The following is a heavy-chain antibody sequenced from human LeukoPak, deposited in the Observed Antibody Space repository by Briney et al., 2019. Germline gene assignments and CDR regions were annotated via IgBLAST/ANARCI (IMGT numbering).Heavy chain of an antibody. Sequence: ASVKVSCKASGGTFSSYAISWVRQAPGQGLEWMGGIIPIFGTANYAQKFQGRVTITADESTSTAYMELSSLRSEDTAVYYCARDNYYDSSGYPIDYWGQGTLVTVSS. CDR3: ARDNYYDSSGYPIDY. V-gene: IGHV1-69*13. CDR1: GGTFSSYA. D-gene: IGHD3-22*01. CDR2: IIPIFGTA. J-gene: IGHJ4*02.